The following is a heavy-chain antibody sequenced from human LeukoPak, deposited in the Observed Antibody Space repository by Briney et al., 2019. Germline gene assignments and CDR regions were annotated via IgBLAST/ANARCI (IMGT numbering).Heavy chain of an antibody. D-gene: IGHD3-3*01. CDR2: ISGNAGST. Sequence: GRSLRLSCAASGFTLSSYAMSWVRQAPGKGLEWVSLISGNAGSTYYADSVKGRFTTSRDITKNTLYLQMNSLRAEDTAVYYCAKDGLQFSEWLPPLGYWGQGTLVTVSS. CDR3: AKDGLQFSEWLPPLGY. V-gene: IGHV3-23*01. CDR1: GFTLSSYA. J-gene: IGHJ4*02.